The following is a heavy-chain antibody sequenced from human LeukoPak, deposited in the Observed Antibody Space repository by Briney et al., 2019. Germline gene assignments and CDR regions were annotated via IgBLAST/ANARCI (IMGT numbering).Heavy chain of an antibody. D-gene: IGHD3-22*01. V-gene: IGHV1-69*13. Sequence: EASVTVSFKASGGTFSSYAISWVRQAPGLGLEWMGGIIPIFGTANYAQKFQGRVTITADESTGTAYMELSSLRSEDTAVYYCAKSRYYYDSSGYYYDYRGQGTLVTVSS. J-gene: IGHJ4*02. CDR2: IIPIFGTA. CDR3: AKSRYYYDSSGYYYDY. CDR1: GGTFSSYA.